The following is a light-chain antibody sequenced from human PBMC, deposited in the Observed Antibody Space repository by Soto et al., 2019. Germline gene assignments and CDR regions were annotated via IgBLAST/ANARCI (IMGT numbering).Light chain of an antibody. CDR2: GAS. CDR1: QGISSF. Sequence: IQLTQSPSSLSASVGDRVTITCRASQGISSFLAWYQQKPGKAPKLLIYGASTLQSGVPSRFSGSGSGTDFTLTIGSLQPEXFATYYCQQLNSFPIPFGPGTKVDIK. V-gene: IGKV1-9*01. CDR3: QQLNSFPIP. J-gene: IGKJ3*01.